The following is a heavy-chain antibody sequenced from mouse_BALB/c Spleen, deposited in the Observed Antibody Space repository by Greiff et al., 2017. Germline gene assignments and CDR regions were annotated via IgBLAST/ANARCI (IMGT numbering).Heavy chain of an antibody. D-gene: IGHD1-1*01. CDR1: GFSLTSYG. CDR3: ARDYYGSSYEGFAY. V-gene: IGHV2-2*02. J-gene: IGHJ3*01. Sequence: VQRVESGPGLVQPSQSLSITCTVSGFSLTSYGVHWVRQSPGKGLEWLGVIWSGGSTDYNAAFISRLSISKDNSKSQVFFKMNSLQANDTAIYYCARDYYGSSYEGFAYWGQGTLVTVSA. CDR2: IWSGGST.